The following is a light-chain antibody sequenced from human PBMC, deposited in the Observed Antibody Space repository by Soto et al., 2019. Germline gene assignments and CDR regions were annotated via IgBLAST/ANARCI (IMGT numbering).Light chain of an antibody. Sequence: QSALTQPPSASGSPGQSVTISCTGTSSDVGGYNYVSWYQQHPGKAPKLMIYGVSKRPSGVSDRFSGSKSGNTASLTVSGRQAEDEAGYYCGSYAARNNWVFGGGTKVTVL. CDR2: GVS. J-gene: IGLJ3*02. CDR1: SSDVGGYNY. CDR3: GSYAARNNWV. V-gene: IGLV2-8*01.